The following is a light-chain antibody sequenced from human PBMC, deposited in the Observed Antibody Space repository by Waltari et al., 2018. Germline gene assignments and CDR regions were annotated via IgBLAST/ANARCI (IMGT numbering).Light chain of an antibody. CDR3: GTWDSSLSAYV. J-gene: IGLJ1*01. Sequence: QSVFTPPPSVSAAPGHKVTISCPGSTPTIRGNSVTWYQPPPGTAPKLLISENSKRPSGIPDRFSVSKSGTSATLGITGLQTGDEADYYCGTWDSSLSAYVFGTGTKVTVL. CDR1: TPTIRGNS. CDR2: ENS. V-gene: IGLV1-51*01.